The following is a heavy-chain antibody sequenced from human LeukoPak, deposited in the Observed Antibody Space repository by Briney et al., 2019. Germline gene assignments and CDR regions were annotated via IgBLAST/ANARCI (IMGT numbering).Heavy chain of an antibody. D-gene: IGHD2-2*01. Sequence: KPGGSLRLSCAASGFTFSSYSMNWVRQAPGKGLEWVSSISSSSSYIYYADSVKGRFTISRDNAKNSLYLQMNSLRAEDTAVYYCARGSGGPADYRFDYWGQGTLVTVSS. J-gene: IGHJ4*02. V-gene: IGHV3-21*01. CDR3: ARGSGGPADYRFDY. CDR1: GFTFSSYS. CDR2: ISSSSSYI.